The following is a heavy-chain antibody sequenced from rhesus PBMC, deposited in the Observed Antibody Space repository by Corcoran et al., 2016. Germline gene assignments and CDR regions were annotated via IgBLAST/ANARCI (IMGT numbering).Heavy chain of an antibody. J-gene: IGHJ4*01. V-gene: IGHV1-111*02. Sequence: EVQLVQSGAEVKKPGASVKISCKASGYTFTDYYLHWVRQAPGKGLEWMGRVDPEDGEALHAQKFQDRVTITADTFTDKAYMELSSLRSEDTAVYYCATDAGRWFFDYWGQGVLVTVSS. CDR3: ATDAGRWFFDY. CDR1: GYTFTDYY. CDR2: VDPEDGEA. D-gene: IGHD4-29*01.